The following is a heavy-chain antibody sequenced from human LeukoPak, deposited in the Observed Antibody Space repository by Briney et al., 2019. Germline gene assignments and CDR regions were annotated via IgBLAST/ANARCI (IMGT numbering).Heavy chain of an antibody. CDR1: GGSFSGYY. D-gene: IGHD3-9*01. J-gene: IGHJ5*02. Sequence: SETLSLPCAVYGGSFSGYYWSWIRQPPGKGLEWIGEINHSGSTNYNPSLKSRVTISVDTSKNQFSLKLSSVTAADTAVYYCARDSIVLRYRRFDPWGQGTLVTVSS. CDR3: ARDSIVLRYRRFDP. CDR2: INHSGST. V-gene: IGHV4-34*01.